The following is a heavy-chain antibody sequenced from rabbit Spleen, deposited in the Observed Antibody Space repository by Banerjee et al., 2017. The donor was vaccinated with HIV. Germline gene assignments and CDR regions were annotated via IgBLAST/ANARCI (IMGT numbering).Heavy chain of an antibody. J-gene: IGHJ4*01. CDR1: GFDFSSYG. V-gene: IGHV1S47*01. D-gene: IGHD7-1*01. CDR3: VREAGYAGYGDGTL. CDR2: IDPVFGST. Sequence: QEQLVESGGGLVQPGGSLKLSCKASGFDFSSYGVSWVRQAPGKGLEWIGYIDPVFGSTVYASWVNGRFTISSHNAQTPLYLQLNSLTAADTATYFCVREAGYAGYGDGTLWGQGTLVTFS.